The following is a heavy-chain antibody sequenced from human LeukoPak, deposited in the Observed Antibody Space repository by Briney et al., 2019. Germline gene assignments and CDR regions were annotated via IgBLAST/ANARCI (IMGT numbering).Heavy chain of an antibody. CDR2: ISYDGSNK. J-gene: IGHJ4*02. Sequence: PGGSVRLSCAAAGFTFSSYGMDWVRQAPGKGREWVAVISYDGSNKYYADSVKGRFTISRDNSKNTLYLQKNSLRAEDTAVYSCARDFDDYGGLYYFDYWGQGTLVTVSS. D-gene: IGHD4-23*01. CDR3: ARDFDDYGGLYYFDY. CDR1: GFTFSSYG. V-gene: IGHV3-30*04.